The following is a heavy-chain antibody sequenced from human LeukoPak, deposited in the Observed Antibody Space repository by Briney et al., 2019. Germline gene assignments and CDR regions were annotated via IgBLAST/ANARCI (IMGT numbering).Heavy chain of an antibody. Sequence: GGSLRLPCAASGFTFSSYSMNWVRQAPGKGLEWVSSISSSSTYIYYADSVKGRFTISRDNSKNTLYLQMNSLRVEDTAVYYCARDLAWGAFDYWGQGTLVTVSS. CDR3: ARDLAWGAFDY. J-gene: IGHJ4*02. V-gene: IGHV3-21*04. D-gene: IGHD7-27*01. CDR2: ISSSSTYI. CDR1: GFTFSSYS.